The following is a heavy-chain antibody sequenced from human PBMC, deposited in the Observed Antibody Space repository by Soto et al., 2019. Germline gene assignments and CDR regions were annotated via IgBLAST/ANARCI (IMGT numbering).Heavy chain of an antibody. CDR2: ISSDGGNT. J-gene: IGHJ3*02. D-gene: IGHD2-21*01. V-gene: IGHV3-64*01. CDR3: ASRRDVWYAVDI. Sequence: EVQLVESGGDLVQPGGSLRLSCAASGFTFSSSAMHWVRQAPGKGLEYVSSISSDGGNTYYANSVMGRFTISRDNSKNILYLQMGSLRAEDMAVYCFASRRDVWYAVDIWGQATMVTVSS. CDR1: GFTFSSSA.